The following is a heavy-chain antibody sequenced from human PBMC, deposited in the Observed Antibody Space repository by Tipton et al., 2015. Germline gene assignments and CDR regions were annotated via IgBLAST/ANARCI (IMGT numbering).Heavy chain of an antibody. V-gene: IGHV4-31*03. CDR3: ARVYYDSVGFQYYFDY. D-gene: IGHD3-22*01. CDR1: GDSINTYY. Sequence: TLSLTCTVSGDSINTYYWSWIRQHPGKGLEWIGHIYYSGSTHYNPSLKSRAIISVDTSKNQFSLRLSSVTAADTAVYYCARVYYDSVGFQYYFDYWGQGTLVTVSS. J-gene: IGHJ4*02. CDR2: IYYSGST.